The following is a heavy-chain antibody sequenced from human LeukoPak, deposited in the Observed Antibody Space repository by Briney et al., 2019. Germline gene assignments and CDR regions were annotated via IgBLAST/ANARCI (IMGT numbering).Heavy chain of an antibody. CDR2: IYYSGST. Sequence: SETLSLTCTVSGVSISSYYWSWIRQPPGKGLEWIGYIYYSGSTNYNPSLKSRLTISVDTSKNQFSLKLSSVTAADTAVYYCARDGYYDSSPPLNWGQGTLVTVSS. CDR1: GVSISSYY. J-gene: IGHJ4*02. V-gene: IGHV4-59*01. D-gene: IGHD3-22*01. CDR3: ARDGYYDSSPPLN.